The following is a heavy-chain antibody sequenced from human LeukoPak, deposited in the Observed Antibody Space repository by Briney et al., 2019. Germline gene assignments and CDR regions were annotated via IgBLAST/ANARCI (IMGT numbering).Heavy chain of an antibody. D-gene: IGHD5-24*01. CDR2: ISYDGSNK. CDR3: ARDPGFGDGYNRFDY. Sequence: GGSLRLSCAASGFTFSSYGMHWVRQAPGKGLEWVAVISYDGSNKYYADSVKGRFTISRDNSKNTLYLQMNSLRAEDTAVYYCARDPGFGDGYNRFDYWGQGTLVTVSS. V-gene: IGHV3-30*03. CDR1: GFTFSSYG. J-gene: IGHJ4*02.